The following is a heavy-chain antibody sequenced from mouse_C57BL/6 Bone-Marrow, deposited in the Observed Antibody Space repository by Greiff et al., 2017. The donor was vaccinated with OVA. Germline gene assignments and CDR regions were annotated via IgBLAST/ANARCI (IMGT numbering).Heavy chain of an antibody. CDR2: IYPGSGNT. J-gene: IGHJ1*03. D-gene: IGHD4-1*01. Sequence: ESGPELVKPGASVKLSCKASGYTFTDYYINWVKQRPGQGLEWIARIYPGSGNTYYNEKFKGKATLTAEKSSSTAYMQLSSLTSEDSAVYFCARDWDGYFDVWGTGTTVTVSS. V-gene: IGHV1-76*01. CDR1: GYTFTDYY. CDR3: ARDWDGYFDV.